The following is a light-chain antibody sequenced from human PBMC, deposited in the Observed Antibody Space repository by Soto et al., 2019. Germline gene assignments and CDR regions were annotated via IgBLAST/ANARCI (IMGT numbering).Light chain of an antibody. CDR2: EVN. CDR1: SSDVGYHNY. V-gene: IGLV2-14*01. Sequence: QSVLTQPASVSGSPGQSITISCTGNSSDVGYHNYVSWYRQHPGKAPRLMIYEVNNRPSGVSNRFSGSKSGNTASLTISGLQAEDEADYYCSSCTSSNTLLYVFGTGTKVT. CDR3: SSCTSSNTLLYV. J-gene: IGLJ1*01.